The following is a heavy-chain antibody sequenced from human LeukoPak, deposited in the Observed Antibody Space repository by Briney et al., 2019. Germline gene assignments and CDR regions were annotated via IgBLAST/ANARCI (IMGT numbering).Heavy chain of an antibody. Sequence: GASVKVSCKASGGTFSSYAISWVRQAPGQGLEWMGRIIPILGIANYAQKFQGRVTITADKSTSTAYMELSSLRSEDTAVYYCARDSRSRGSSWPPSPLYFDYWGQGTLVTVSS. D-gene: IGHD6-13*01. J-gene: IGHJ4*02. CDR1: GGTFSSYA. CDR3: ARDSRSRGSSWPPSPLYFDY. CDR2: IIPILGIA. V-gene: IGHV1-69*04.